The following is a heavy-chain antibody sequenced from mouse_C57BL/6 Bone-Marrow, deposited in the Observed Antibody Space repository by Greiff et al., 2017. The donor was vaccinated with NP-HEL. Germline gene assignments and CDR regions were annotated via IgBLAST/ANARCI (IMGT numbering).Heavy chain of an antibody. V-gene: IGHV2-6*01. D-gene: IGHD2-3*01. CDR2: IWGVGST. J-gene: IGHJ3*01. CDR3: ASGSYDGYSFAY. CDR1: GFSLTSYG. Sequence: VQVVESGPGLVAPSQSLSITCTVSGFSLTSYGVDWVRQSPGKGLEWLGVIWGVGSTNYNSALKSRLSISKDNSKSQVFLKMNSLQTDDTAMYYCASGSYDGYSFAYWGQGTLVTVSA.